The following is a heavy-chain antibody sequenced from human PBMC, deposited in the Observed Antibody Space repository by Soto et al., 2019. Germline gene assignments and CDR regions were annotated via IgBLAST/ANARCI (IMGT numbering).Heavy chain of an antibody. CDR2: ISAYNGNT. Sequence: ASVKVSCKASGYTFTSYGISWVRQAPGQGLDWMGWISAYNGNTKYAQDLQGRVTMTTDTSTSTAYMELRSLRSDDSAMYYCARFSGGSYNTYYFYYGMDVWGQGTTVTVSS. D-gene: IGHD2-15*01. V-gene: IGHV1-18*04. CDR1: GYTFTSYG. J-gene: IGHJ6*02. CDR3: ARFSGGSYNTYYFYYGMDV.